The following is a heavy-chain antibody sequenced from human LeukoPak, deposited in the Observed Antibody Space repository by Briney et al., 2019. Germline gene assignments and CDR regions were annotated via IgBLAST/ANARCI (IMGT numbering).Heavy chain of an antibody. CDR1: GFTFRSYG. J-gene: IGHJ4*02. D-gene: IGHD3-10*01. CDR2: MSGTGGTT. CDR3: AKSHALEERAPFDYGSGSYYYDY. Sequence: PGGSLSLSCAGSGFTFRSYGMSWVRQAPGKGLEWVSAMSGTGGTTHYADSVKGRFTISRDNSKNTLYLQMNSLRVEDTAVYYCAKSHALEERAPFDYGSGSYYYDYWGQGILVTVSP. V-gene: IGHV3-23*01.